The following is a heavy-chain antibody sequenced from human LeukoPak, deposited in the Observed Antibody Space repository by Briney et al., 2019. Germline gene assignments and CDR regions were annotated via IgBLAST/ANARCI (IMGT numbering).Heavy chain of an antibody. V-gene: IGHV3-7*01. Sequence: GGSLRLSCAASGFTFSSYWMSWVRQAPGKGLEWVANIKQDGSEKYYVDSVKGRFTISRDNAKNSLYLQMNSLRAEDTAVYYCAREGGWYYYYYYMDVWGKGTTVTVSS. CDR2: IKQDGSEK. J-gene: IGHJ6*03. CDR1: GFTFSSYW. D-gene: IGHD6-19*01. CDR3: AREGGWYYYYYYMDV.